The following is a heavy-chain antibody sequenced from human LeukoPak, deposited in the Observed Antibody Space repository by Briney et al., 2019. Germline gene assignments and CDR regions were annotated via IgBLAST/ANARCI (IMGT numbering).Heavy chain of an antibody. CDR3: ARADCSSTSCYTGSLYYYGMDV. CDR2: MIPIFGTA. D-gene: IGHD2-2*02. Sequence: SVKVSCKASGGTFSSYAISWVRQAPGQGLEWMGGMIPIFGTANYAQKFQGRVTITADESTSTAYMEPSSLRSEDTAVYYCARADCSSTSCYTGSLYYYGMDVWGQGTTVTVSS. CDR1: GGTFSSYA. V-gene: IGHV1-69*13. J-gene: IGHJ6*02.